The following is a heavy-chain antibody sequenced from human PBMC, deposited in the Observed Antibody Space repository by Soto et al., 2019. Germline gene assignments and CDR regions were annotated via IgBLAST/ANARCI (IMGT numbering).Heavy chain of an antibody. CDR3: ARGSFPYYYHTSGQSYFDY. Sequence: SETLSLTCTVSGGSVSSGSYYWSWIRQPPGMGLEWIGYIFYSGTTNYNPSLKSRVTMSLYTSKNQFFLQLSSVTVADTAVYSCARGSFPYYYHTSGQSYFDYWGQGTLVTVSS. CDR1: GGSVSSGSYY. CDR2: IFYSGTT. V-gene: IGHV4-61*01. D-gene: IGHD3-22*01. J-gene: IGHJ4*02.